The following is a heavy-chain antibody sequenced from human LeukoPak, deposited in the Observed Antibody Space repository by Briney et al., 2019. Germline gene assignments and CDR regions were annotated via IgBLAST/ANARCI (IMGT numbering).Heavy chain of an antibody. J-gene: IGHJ4*02. D-gene: IGHD3-10*01. CDR3: ARNYGSGSLVLDY. CDR2: ISYDGSNK. CDR1: GFTFSRFP. Sequence: PGGSLRLSCAAYGFTFSRFPMHWVRQAPGKGLEWVAVISYDGSNKYYADSVKGRFTISRDNSKNTLYLQMNSLRAEDTAVYYCARNYGSGSLVLDYWGQGTLVTVSS. V-gene: IGHV3-30-3*01.